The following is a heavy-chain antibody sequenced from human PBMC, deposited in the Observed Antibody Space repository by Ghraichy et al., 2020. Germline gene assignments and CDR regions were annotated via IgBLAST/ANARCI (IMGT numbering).Heavy chain of an antibody. D-gene: IGHD6-19*01. Sequence: SETLSLTCAVYGGSFSGYYWSWIRQPPGKGLEWIGEINHSGSTNYNPSLKSRVTISVDTSKNQFSLKLSSVTAADTAVYYCARVRGGGSGWHKAFDIWGQGTMVTVSS. CDR2: INHSGST. J-gene: IGHJ3*02. V-gene: IGHV4-34*01. CDR3: ARVRGGGSGWHKAFDI. CDR1: GGSFSGYY.